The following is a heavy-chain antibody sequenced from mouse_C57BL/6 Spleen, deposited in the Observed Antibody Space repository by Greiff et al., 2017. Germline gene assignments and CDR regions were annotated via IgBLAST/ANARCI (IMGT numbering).Heavy chain of an antibody. J-gene: IGHJ2*01. Sequence: VQLQQSGAELVKPGASVKLSCKASGYTFTSYWMQWVKQRPGQGLEWIGEIDPSDSYTNYNQKFKGKATLTVDTSSSTAYMQLSSLTSEDSAVYYCARWGLGRDFDYWGQGTTLTVSS. CDR1: GYTFTSYW. V-gene: IGHV1-50*01. D-gene: IGHD4-1*01. CDR2: IDPSDSYT. CDR3: ARWGLGRDFDY.